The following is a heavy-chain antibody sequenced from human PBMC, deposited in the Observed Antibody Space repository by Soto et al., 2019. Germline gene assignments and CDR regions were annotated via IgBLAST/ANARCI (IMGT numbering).Heavy chain of an antibody. D-gene: IGHD1-7*01. CDR2: ISGSGGST. J-gene: IGHJ6*02. V-gene: IGHV3-23*01. CDR3: AAGYWNYVNYYYGMDV. CDR1: GFTFSSYA. Sequence: GGSLRLSCAASGFTFSSYAMSWVRQAPGKGLEWVSAISGSGGSTYYADSVKGRFTISRDNSKNTLYLQMNSLRAEDTAVYYCAAGYWNYVNYYYGMDVWGQGTTVTVSS.